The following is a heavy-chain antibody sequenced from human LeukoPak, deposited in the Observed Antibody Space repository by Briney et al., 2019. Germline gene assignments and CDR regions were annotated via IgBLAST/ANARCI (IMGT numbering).Heavy chain of an antibody. J-gene: IGHJ5*02. CDR2: IKQDGSQK. CDR3: ARDRGYSTFDN. Sequence: GGSLRLSCAASGFRFNTYWMSWVRQAPGKGLEWVANIKQDGSQKYYVDSVKGRFAISRDNAKNSLYLHMNSLRVDDTAVYYCARDRGYSTFDNWGQGTLVTVSS. V-gene: IGHV3-7*01. D-gene: IGHD4-23*01. CDR1: GFRFNTYW.